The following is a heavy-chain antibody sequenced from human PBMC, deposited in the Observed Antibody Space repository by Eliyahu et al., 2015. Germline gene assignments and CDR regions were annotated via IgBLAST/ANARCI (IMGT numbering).Heavy chain of an antibody. J-gene: IGHJ4*02. D-gene: IGHD2-2*03. CDR1: GFSFNSXG. V-gene: IGHV3-33*03. CDR3: AKDQGMDQGPDI. CDR2: IWFDGTLT. Sequence: QVHLVESGGGVVQPGRSLRXXXXASGFSFNSXGRHWLRQSPGKGLEWVALIWFDGTLTSLAESVKGRFTISRDNFKNTVSLQMNSLRVEDTAVYYCAKDQGMDQGPDIWGQGTLVTVSS.